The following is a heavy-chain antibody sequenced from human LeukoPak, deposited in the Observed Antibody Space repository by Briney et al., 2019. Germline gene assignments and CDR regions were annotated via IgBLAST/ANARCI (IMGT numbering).Heavy chain of an antibody. Sequence: GRSLRLSCAASGFTFDDYAMHWVRQAPGKGLEWVSGISWNSGSIGYADSVKGRFTISRDNAKNSLYLQMNSLRAEDTALYYCAKDYGSSWYFGYWGQGTLVTVSS. V-gene: IGHV3-9*01. CDR3: AKDYGSSWYFGY. D-gene: IGHD6-13*01. CDR2: ISWNSGSI. CDR1: GFTFDDYA. J-gene: IGHJ4*02.